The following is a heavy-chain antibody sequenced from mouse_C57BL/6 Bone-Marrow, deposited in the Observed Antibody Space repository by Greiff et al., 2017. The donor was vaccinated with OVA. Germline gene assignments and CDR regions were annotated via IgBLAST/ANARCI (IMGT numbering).Heavy chain of an antibody. CDR2: INPSSGYT. CDR3: ERYPLTPRYFDV. V-gene: IGHV1-4*01. Sequence: VQLQQSGAELARPGASVKMSCKASGYTFTSYTMQWVKQRPGQGLEWIGYINPSSGYTKYNQKFKDKATLTADKSSSTAYMQLSSLTSEDSAVYYCERYPLTPRYFDVWGTGTTVTVSS. J-gene: IGHJ1*03. D-gene: IGHD6-1*01. CDR1: GYTFTSYT.